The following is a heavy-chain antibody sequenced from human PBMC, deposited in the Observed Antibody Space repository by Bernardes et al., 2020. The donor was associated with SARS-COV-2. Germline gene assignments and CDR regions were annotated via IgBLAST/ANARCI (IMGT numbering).Heavy chain of an antibody. V-gene: IGHV3-23*01. Sequence: GGSLRLSCAASGFTFSNYAMSWVRQAPGKGLEWVSAISAGGERTYDADSVKGRFTISRDRSKNTLYLQMDSLRAEDTAVYYCAKALKPYCVNGVCYTAYYNMDVWGQGTAVTVSS. D-gene: IGHD2-8*01. CDR2: ISAGGERT. J-gene: IGHJ6*02. CDR3: AKALKPYCVNGVCYTAYYNMDV. CDR1: GFTFSNYA.